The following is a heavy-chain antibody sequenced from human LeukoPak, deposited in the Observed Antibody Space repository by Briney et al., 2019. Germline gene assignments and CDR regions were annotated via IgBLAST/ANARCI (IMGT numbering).Heavy chain of an antibody. V-gene: IGHV3-64*04. Sequence: GGSLRLSCSASGFTFSSCAMHWVRQGPGKGLEYVSGINDNGRRTHYGDSAKGRFTISRDDSRNTVFLQMNSLRAEDTAVYYCASSYGDYGGNWYFDLWGRGTLVTVSS. D-gene: IGHD4-17*01. CDR2: INDNGRRT. CDR1: GFTFSSCA. J-gene: IGHJ2*01. CDR3: ASSYGDYGGNWYFDL.